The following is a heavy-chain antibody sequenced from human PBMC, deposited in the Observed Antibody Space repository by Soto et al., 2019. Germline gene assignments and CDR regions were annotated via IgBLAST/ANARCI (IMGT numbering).Heavy chain of an antibody. V-gene: IGHV3-21*01. Sequence: EVQLVESGGGLVKPGGSLRLSCAASGFTFSSYSMNWVRQAPGKGLEWVSSISSSSSYIYYADSVKGRFTISRDNAKNSLYLQMNSLRAEDTAVYYCATNNYGSGSYLGFVPWGQGTLVTVSS. CDR3: ATNNYGSGSYLGFVP. D-gene: IGHD3-10*01. CDR2: ISSSSSYI. CDR1: GFTFSSYS. J-gene: IGHJ5*02.